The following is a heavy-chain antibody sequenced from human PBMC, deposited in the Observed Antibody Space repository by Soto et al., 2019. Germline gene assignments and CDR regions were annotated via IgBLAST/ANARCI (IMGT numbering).Heavy chain of an antibody. CDR2: ISYDGSNK. J-gene: IGHJ6*02. V-gene: IGHV3-30-3*01. Sequence: GGSLRLSCAASGFTFSSYAMHWVRQAPGKGLEWVAVISYDGSNKYYADSVKGRFTISRDNSKNTLYLQMNSLRAEDTAVYYCERVTPLTKPSYYNGMDVWGQGTTVTVSS. CDR3: ERVTPLTKPSYYNGMDV. D-gene: IGHD2-8*01. CDR1: GFTFSSYA.